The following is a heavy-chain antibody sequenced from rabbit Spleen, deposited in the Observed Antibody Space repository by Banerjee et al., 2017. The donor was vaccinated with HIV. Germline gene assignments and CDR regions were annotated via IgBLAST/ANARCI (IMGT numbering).Heavy chain of an antibody. D-gene: IGHD6-1*01. V-gene: IGHV1S40*01. CDR3: ARSAGFGYGEFNL. CDR2: IGTGSGST. Sequence: VESGGDLVKPGASLTLTCTASGFSFSSNYYMCWVRQAPGKGLEWIGCIGTGSGSTYYASWAKGRFTISKTSSTTVTLQMTSLTAADTATYFCARSAGFGYGEFNLWGQGTLVTVS. CDR1: GFSFSSNYY. J-gene: IGHJ4*01.